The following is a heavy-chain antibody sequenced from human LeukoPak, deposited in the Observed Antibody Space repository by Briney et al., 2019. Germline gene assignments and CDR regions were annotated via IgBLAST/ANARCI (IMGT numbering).Heavy chain of an antibody. Sequence: SETLSLTCTISGGSISSYYWSWIRQPPGKGLEWIGSMYYSGSTYYNPSLKSRVTISVDTSKNQFSLKLSSVTAADTAVYYCARDGYSYGDDAFDIWGQGAMVTVSS. CDR1: GGSISSYY. CDR2: MYYSGST. J-gene: IGHJ3*02. V-gene: IGHV4-59*12. CDR3: ARDGYSYGDDAFDI. D-gene: IGHD5-18*01.